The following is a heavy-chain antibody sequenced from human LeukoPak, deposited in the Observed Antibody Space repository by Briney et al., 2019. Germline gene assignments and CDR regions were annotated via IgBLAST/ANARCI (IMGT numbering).Heavy chain of an antibody. D-gene: IGHD4-17*01. V-gene: IGHV1-18*01. CDR3: AREGSMTTVTHFDY. CDR2: IRVYNGNT. CDR1: GYTFTSYV. J-gene: IGHJ4*02. Sequence: GASVKVSCKASGYTFTSYVISWVRQAPGQGLERRGWIRVYNGNTNNAQKLQGRVTLTTDTSTSTASMELRSLRSDDADVYYCAREGSMTTVTHFDYWGQGTLVTVSS.